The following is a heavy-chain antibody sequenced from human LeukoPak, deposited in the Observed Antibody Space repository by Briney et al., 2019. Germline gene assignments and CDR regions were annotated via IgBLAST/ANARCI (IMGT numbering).Heavy chain of an antibody. Sequence: SETLSLTCAVSGGSISSGGYSWSWIRQPPGKGLEWIGYICHSGSTYYNPSLKSRVTISVDRSKNQFSLKLSSVTAADTAVYYCARKENIVVVVAAIPNWYFDLWGRGTLVTVSS. CDR3: ARKENIVVVVAAIPNWYFDL. D-gene: IGHD2-15*01. V-gene: IGHV4-30-2*01. CDR1: GGSISSGGYS. J-gene: IGHJ2*01. CDR2: ICHSGST.